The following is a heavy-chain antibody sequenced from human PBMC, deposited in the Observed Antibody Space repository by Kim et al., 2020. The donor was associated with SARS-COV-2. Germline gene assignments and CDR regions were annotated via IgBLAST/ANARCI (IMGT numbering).Heavy chain of an antibody. J-gene: IGHJ6*02. CDR3: ATMPLRITMVRGGIPRGMDG. Sequence: SETLSLTCAVYGGSFSGYYCSWIRQPPGKGLEWIGEINHSGSTNYNPSLKSRVTISVDTSKNQFSLKLSSVTAADTAVYYCATMPLRITMVRGGIPRGMDGWGQGDTVTVSS. V-gene: IGHV4-34*01. CDR2: INHSGST. CDR1: GGSFSGYY. D-gene: IGHD3-10*01.